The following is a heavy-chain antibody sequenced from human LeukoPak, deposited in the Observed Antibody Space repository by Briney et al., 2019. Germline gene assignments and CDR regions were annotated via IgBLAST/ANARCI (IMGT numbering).Heavy chain of an antibody. D-gene: IGHD3-10*01. Sequence: GGSLRLSCAASGFTFSNYYMNWIRQTPGKGLEWVSYISGSGITTFYAESVEGRFAISRDNTKNSLFLQMDSLRVEDTAVYYCARDLSRGDAFDIWGQGTMVTVSS. CDR3: ARDLSRGDAFDI. CDR1: GFTFSNYY. CDR2: ISGSGITT. V-gene: IGHV3-11*01. J-gene: IGHJ3*02.